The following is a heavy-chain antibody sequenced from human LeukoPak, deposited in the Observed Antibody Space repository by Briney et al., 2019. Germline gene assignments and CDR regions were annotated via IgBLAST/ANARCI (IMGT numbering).Heavy chain of an antibody. CDR1: GFTFSSYA. CDR2: ISYDGSNK. V-gene: IGHV3-30*04. Sequence: GGSLTLSCAASGFTFSSYAMHWVRQAPGKGLEWVAVISYDGSNKYYADSVKGRFTISRDNSKNTLYLQMNSLRAEDTAVYYCARGQWLVTGGYFDYWGQGTLVTVSS. D-gene: IGHD6-19*01. CDR3: ARGQWLVTGGYFDY. J-gene: IGHJ4*02.